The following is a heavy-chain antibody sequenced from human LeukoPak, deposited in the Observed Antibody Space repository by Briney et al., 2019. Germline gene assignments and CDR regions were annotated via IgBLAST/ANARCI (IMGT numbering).Heavy chain of an antibody. Sequence: ASVKVSCKASGYTFTGYYMHWVRQAPGQGLEWMGWISAYNGNTNYAQKLQGRVTMTTDTSTSTAYMELRSLRSDDTAVYYCARDVRVYSIAAAGTIDYWGQGTLVTVSS. D-gene: IGHD6-13*01. CDR1: GYTFTGYY. CDR3: ARDVRVYSIAAAGTIDY. V-gene: IGHV1-18*04. CDR2: ISAYNGNT. J-gene: IGHJ4*02.